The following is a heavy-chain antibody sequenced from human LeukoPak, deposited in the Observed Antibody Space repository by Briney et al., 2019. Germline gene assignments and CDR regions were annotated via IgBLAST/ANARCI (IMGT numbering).Heavy chain of an antibody. Sequence: PGGSLRLSCAASGFTFSSYWMHWVRQAPGKGLVWVLRINSDGSSTSYADSVKGRFTISRENAKKMLYLQMNSLRAEDTAVYYCARVAAWDSSGYLFDYWGQGTLVTVPS. CDR3: ARVAAWDSSGYLFDY. J-gene: IGHJ4*02. CDR1: GFTFSSYW. CDR2: INSDGSST. V-gene: IGHV3-74*01. D-gene: IGHD3-22*01.